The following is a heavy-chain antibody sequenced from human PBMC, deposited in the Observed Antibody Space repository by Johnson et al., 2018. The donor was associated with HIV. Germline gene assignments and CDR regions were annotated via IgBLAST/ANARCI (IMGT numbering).Heavy chain of an antibody. Sequence: VQLVESGGGLAQPGGSLRLSCAASGFTFRSYWMHWARQAPGKGLVWGSRINSDGSSTSYADSVKGGFTIFRDNAKNSLCLQLNSLRAEDTALYYCAKTTRGSWGSCFDIWGGGTMVTVSS. CDR1: GFTFRSYW. CDR2: INSDGSST. CDR3: AKTTRGSWGSCFDI. J-gene: IGHJ3*02. V-gene: IGHV3-74*01. D-gene: IGHD3-10*01.